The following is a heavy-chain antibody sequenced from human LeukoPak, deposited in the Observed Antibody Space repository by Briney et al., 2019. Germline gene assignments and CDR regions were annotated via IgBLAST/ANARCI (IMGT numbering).Heavy chain of an antibody. CDR3: ARDRGNYYGSGSSYFDY. J-gene: IGHJ4*02. D-gene: IGHD3-10*01. CDR1: GFTFSSYA. CDR2: ISYDGSNK. Sequence: GGSLRLSCAASGFTFSSYAMHWVRQAPGKGLEWVAVISYDGSNKYYADSVKGRSTISRDNSKNTLYLQMNSLRAEDTAVYYCARDRGNYYGSGSSYFDYWGQGTLVTVSS. V-gene: IGHV3-30-3*01.